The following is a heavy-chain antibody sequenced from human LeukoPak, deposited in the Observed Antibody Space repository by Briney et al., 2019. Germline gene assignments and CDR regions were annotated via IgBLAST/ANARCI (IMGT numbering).Heavy chain of an antibody. J-gene: IGHJ5*02. CDR2: INHSGST. V-gene: IGHV4-34*01. CDR1: GGSFSGYY. Sequence: PSETLSLTCALYGGSFSGYYWSWIRQPPGKGLEWIGEINHSGSTHYNPSLKSRVTISGDTSKNQFSLKLSSVTAADTAVYYWARAPTEKDYDYVWGSYRSENWFDPWGQGTLVTVSS. CDR3: ARAPTEKDYDYVWGSYRSENWFDP. D-gene: IGHD3-16*02.